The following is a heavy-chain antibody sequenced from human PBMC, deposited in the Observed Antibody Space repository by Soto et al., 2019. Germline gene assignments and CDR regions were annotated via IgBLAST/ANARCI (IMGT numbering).Heavy chain of an antibody. CDR1: GGSISSYY. D-gene: IGHD5-12*01. Sequence: SETLSLTCTVSGGSISSYYWSWIRQPPGKGLEWIGYIYYSGSTNYNPSLKSRVTISVDTSKNQFSLKLSSVTAADTAVYYCARHGRIVATAHNWFDPWGQGTLVTVSS. CDR3: ARHGRIVATAHNWFDP. CDR2: IYYSGST. J-gene: IGHJ5*02. V-gene: IGHV4-59*08.